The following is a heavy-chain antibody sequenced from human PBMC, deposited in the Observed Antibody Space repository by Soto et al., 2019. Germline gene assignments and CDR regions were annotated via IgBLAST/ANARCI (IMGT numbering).Heavy chain of an antibody. Sequence: ASVKVSCKVSGYTLTELSMHWVRQAPGKGLEWMGGFDPEDGETIYAQKFQGRVTMTEDTSTDTAYMELSSLRSEDTAVYYCARVTPGYSSGWAYYFDYWGQGTLVTVSS. CDR1: GYTLTELS. CDR2: FDPEDGET. V-gene: IGHV1-24*01. J-gene: IGHJ4*02. CDR3: ARVTPGYSSGWAYYFDY. D-gene: IGHD6-19*01.